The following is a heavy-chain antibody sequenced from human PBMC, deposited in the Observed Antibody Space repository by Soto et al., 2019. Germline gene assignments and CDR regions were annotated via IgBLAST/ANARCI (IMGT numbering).Heavy chain of an antibody. CDR2: ISGSGGST. D-gene: IGHD3-3*01. Sequence: EVQLLESGGGLVQPGGSLRLSCAASGFTFSSYAMSWVRQAPGKGLEWVSAISGSGGSTYYADSVKGRFTISRDNSKNTLYLQMHSLRAEDTAVYYCAKVGGTTIFGVVISQYNWFDPWGQGTLVTVSS. CDR1: GFTFSSYA. J-gene: IGHJ5*02. CDR3: AKVGGTTIFGVVISQYNWFDP. V-gene: IGHV3-23*01.